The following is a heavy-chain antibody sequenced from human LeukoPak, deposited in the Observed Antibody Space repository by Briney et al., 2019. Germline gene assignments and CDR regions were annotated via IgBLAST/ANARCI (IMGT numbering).Heavy chain of an antibody. D-gene: IGHD1-26*01. V-gene: IGHV3-15*01. CDR2: IKSKTDGGTT. CDR3: TTDPKYSGSYPFDY. Sequence: GGSLRLSCAASGFTFSNAWMSWVRQAPGKGLEWVGRIKSKTDGGTTDYAAPVKGRFTISRDDSKNTLYLQMNSLKTEDTAVYYCTTDPKYSGSYPFDYWGQGTLVTVSS. CDR1: GFTFSNAW. J-gene: IGHJ4*02.